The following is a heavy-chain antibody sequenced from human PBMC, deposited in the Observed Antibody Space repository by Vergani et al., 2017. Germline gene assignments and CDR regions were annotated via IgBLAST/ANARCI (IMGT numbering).Heavy chain of an antibody. D-gene: IGHD2-2*01. J-gene: IGHJ4*02. V-gene: IGHV3-23*01. CDR2: ISGSGGST. CDR1: GFTFSSYA. CDR3: AKEGDIVVVPAATSDY. Sequence: EVQLLESGGGLVQPGGSLRLSCAASGFTFSSYAMSWVRQAPGKGLEWVSAISGSGGSTYYADSVKGRFTISRDNSKNTLYLKMNSLRAEDTAVYYCAKEGDIVVVPAATSDYGGQGTLVIVSS.